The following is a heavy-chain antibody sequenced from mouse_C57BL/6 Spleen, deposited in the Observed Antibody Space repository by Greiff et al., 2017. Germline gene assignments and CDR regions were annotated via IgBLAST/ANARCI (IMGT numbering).Heavy chain of an antibody. D-gene: IGHD2-12*01. Sequence: EVKLVESGGGLVQSGRSLRLSCATSGFTFSDFYMEWVRQAPGKGLEWIAASRNKANDYTTEYSASVKGRLLGSRDTSRSILYLQMNALRAEDTAIYYCAREGRRGWFAYWGQGTLVTVSA. CDR2: SRNKANDYTT. CDR3: AREGRRGWFAY. V-gene: IGHV7-1*01. J-gene: IGHJ3*01. CDR1: GFTFSDFY.